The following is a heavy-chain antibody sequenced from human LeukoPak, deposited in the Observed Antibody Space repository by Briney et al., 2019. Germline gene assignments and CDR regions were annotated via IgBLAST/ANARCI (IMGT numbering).Heavy chain of an antibody. CDR1: GFTFSLYS. D-gene: IGHD1-26*01. CDR3: ARDLSGSYPFDY. V-gene: IGHV3-48*02. Sequence: GESLKISCAASGFTFSLYSMNWVRQAPGKGLEWVSYISSSSSTIHYEDSVKGRFTISRDNAKNSLYLQMNSLRDEDTAVYYCARDLSGSYPFDYWGQGTLVTVSS. J-gene: IGHJ4*02. CDR2: ISSSSSTI.